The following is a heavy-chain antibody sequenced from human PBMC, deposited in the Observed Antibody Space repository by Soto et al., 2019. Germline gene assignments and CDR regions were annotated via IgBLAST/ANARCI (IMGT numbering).Heavy chain of an antibody. CDR2: IIPTFGTA. CDR3: ARGSKILGVVGCMDV. Sequence: ASVKVSCKASGATFSSYVISWVRQAPGQGLEWMGGIIPTFGTANYAQKFQGRVTITAEESTSTAYIELSSRRSDDTAVYYCARGSKILGVVGCMDVWGQGTTVTVSS. V-gene: IGHV1-69*13. CDR1: GATFSSYV. D-gene: IGHD3-3*01. J-gene: IGHJ6*02.